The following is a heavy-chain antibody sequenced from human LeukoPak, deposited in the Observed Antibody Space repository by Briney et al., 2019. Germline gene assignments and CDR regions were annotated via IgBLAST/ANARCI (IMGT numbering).Heavy chain of an antibody. V-gene: IGHV4-34*01. CDR2: INHSGST. J-gene: IGHJ4*02. D-gene: IGHD1-26*01. CDR1: GGSFSGYY. Sequence: SETLSLTCAVYGGSFSGYYWSWIRQPPGKGLEWIGEINHSGSTNYNPSLKSRVTISVDTSKNQFSLKLSSVTAADTAVYYCAKERRGSYLSGLDYWGQGTLVTVSS. CDR3: AKERRGSYLSGLDY.